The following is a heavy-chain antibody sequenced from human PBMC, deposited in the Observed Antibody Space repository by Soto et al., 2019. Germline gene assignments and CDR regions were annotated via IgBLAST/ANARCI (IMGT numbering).Heavy chain of an antibody. CDR2: IYYSGST. J-gene: IGHJ2*01. Sequence: QVQLQESGPGLVKPSQTLSLTCTVSGGSISSGGYYWSWIRQHPGKGLEWIGYIYYSGSTYYNPSLKSRVTISVDTSKNQFSLKLSSVTAADTAVYYCARAQNGDTRYYWYFDLWGRGALVTVSS. CDR3: ARAQNGDTRYYWYFDL. CDR1: GGSISSGGYY. V-gene: IGHV4-31*03. D-gene: IGHD4-17*01.